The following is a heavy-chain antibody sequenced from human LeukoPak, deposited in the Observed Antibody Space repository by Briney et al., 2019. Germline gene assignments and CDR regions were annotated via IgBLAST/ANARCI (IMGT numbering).Heavy chain of an antibody. Sequence: GGSLRLSCAASGFTLSTYYMSWVRQAPGKGLEWVSGISWNSGSIGYADSVKGRFTISRDNAKNSLYLQMNSLRAEDTALYYCAKVHMIVVVNDAFDIWGQGTVVTVSS. D-gene: IGHD3-22*01. J-gene: IGHJ3*02. CDR1: GFTLSTYY. V-gene: IGHV3-9*01. CDR2: ISWNSGSI. CDR3: AKVHMIVVVNDAFDI.